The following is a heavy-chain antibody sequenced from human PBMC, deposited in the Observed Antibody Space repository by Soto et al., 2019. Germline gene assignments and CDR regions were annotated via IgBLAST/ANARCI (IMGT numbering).Heavy chain of an antibody. CDR3: AVNVEMATINWFDP. V-gene: IGHV4-31*03. J-gene: IGHJ5*02. D-gene: IGHD5-12*01. CDR2: IYYSGST. Sequence: PSETLSLTCTVSGGSISSGGYYWSWIRQHPGKGLEWIGYIYYSGSTYYNPSLKSRVTISVDTSKNQFSLKLSSVTAADTAVYYRAVNVEMATINWFDPWGQGALVTV. CDR1: GGSISSGGYY.